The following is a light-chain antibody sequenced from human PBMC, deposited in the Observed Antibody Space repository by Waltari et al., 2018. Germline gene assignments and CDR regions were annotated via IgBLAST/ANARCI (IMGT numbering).Light chain of an antibody. J-gene: IGKJ5*01. CDR3: QQYSASPHVT. CDR1: QSVSGNY. Sequence: VLTQSPGTLSLSPGERATLSCRASQSVSGNYLAWYQQKPGQSPRLLIYDTSTRATGIPDRFRGSGSGTDFTLTINKLEPEDFAVYFCQQYSASPHVTFGQGTRLEIK. CDR2: DTS. V-gene: IGKV3-20*01.